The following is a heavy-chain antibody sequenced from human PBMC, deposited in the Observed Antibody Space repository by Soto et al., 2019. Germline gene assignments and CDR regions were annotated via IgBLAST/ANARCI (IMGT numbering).Heavy chain of an antibody. CDR3: ARDRRTSSLWFDP. D-gene: IGHD6-6*01. CDR2: ITATFGAV. J-gene: IGHJ5*02. V-gene: IGHV1-69*12. Sequence: QVQLVQSGAEVKKVGSSVKVSCKGSGGTFSSSAMSWMRQAPGQGLEWMGGITATFGAVNYAQKFQGRLTITADEFTDTAYMELSSLTSEDAAVYYCARDRRTSSLWFDPWGQGTLVSVSS. CDR1: GGTFSSSA.